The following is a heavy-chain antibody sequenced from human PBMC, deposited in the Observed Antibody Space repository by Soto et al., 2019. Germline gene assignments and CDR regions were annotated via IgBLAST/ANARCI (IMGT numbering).Heavy chain of an antibody. J-gene: IGHJ5*02. V-gene: IGHV3-74*01. CDR2: LDTDGSTT. D-gene: IGHD2-2*01. Sequence: GGSLRLSCAASGFTFSSYWMHWVRQAPGKGLVWVSRLDTDGSTTNYADSVKGRFTISRDNARNTLYLQMNSLRAEDTAVYYCARPPASCISTYCDKNNWFDPWGLGTLVTVSS. CDR1: GFTFSSYW. CDR3: ARPPASCISTYCDKNNWFDP.